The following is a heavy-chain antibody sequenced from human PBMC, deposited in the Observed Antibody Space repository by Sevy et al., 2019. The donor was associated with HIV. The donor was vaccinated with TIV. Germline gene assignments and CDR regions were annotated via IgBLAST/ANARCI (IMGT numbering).Heavy chain of an antibody. Sequence: ASVKVSCKVSGYTLTKLSMHWVRQGPGKGLEWMGSFDPEDGETIYAQKFQGRVTMTEDTSTDTAHMELRSLKSEDTAVYYCATTKDYYESSGSPFDYWGQGTLVPSPQ. J-gene: IGHJ4*02. CDR2: FDPEDGET. CDR1: GYTLTKLS. V-gene: IGHV1-24*01. CDR3: ATTKDYYESSGSPFDY. D-gene: IGHD3-22*01.